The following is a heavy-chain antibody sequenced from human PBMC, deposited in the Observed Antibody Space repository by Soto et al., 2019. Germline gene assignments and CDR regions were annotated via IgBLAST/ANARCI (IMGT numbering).Heavy chain of an antibody. J-gene: IGHJ6*02. V-gene: IGHV1-8*01. CDR2: MNPNSGNT. CDR1: GYIFTSYD. Sequence: QVQLVQSGAEVKKPGASVKVSFKASGYIFTSYDINWVRQATGQGLEWMGWMNPNSGNTGYAQKFQGRVTMTRNTSISTAYMELSSLRAEDRAVYYCARELARRGMDVWGQGTTVTVSS. CDR3: ARELARRGMDV.